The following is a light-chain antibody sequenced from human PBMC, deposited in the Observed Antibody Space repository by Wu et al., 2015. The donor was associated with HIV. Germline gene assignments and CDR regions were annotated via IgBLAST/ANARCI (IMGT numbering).Light chain of an antibody. J-gene: IGKJ1*01. V-gene: IGKV1-5*03. CDR1: QSINTW. CDR2: AAS. Sequence: DIQVTQSPSTLSASVGDRVTITCRASQSINTWLAWYQQKPGKAPDLLISAASRLQSGVPSRFSGSGSGTEFTLTISSLQPDDFATYYCQQYHNYPRTFGHGTKVEVK. CDR3: QQYHNYPRT.